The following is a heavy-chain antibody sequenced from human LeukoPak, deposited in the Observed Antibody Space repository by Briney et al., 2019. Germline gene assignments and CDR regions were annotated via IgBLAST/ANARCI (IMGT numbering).Heavy chain of an antibody. CDR3: AGPGYSSSWYSLGY. Sequence: SETLSLTCTVSGGSISSSSYYWGWIRQPPGKGLEWSGTIYYSGSTNYNPSLKSRVTISVDTSKNQFSLKLSSVTAADTAVYYCAGPGYSSSWYSLGYWGQGTLVTVSS. CDR1: GGSISSSSYY. CDR2: IYYSGST. V-gene: IGHV4-39*07. J-gene: IGHJ4*02. D-gene: IGHD6-13*01.